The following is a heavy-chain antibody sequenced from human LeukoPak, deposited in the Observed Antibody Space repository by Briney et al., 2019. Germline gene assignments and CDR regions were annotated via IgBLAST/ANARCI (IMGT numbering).Heavy chain of an antibody. V-gene: IGHV3-23*01. CDR1: GFTFSSYA. Sequence: GGSLRLSCEASGFTFSSYAMSWVRQAPGKGLEWVSGISGIGANTHYADSVRGRFTISRDNSKNTLYLQMNSLRAEDTAVYYCAKRLLGYADSSPIDYWGQGTLVTVSS. D-gene: IGHD4-17*01. CDR2: ISGIGANT. J-gene: IGHJ4*02. CDR3: AKRLLGYADSSPIDY.